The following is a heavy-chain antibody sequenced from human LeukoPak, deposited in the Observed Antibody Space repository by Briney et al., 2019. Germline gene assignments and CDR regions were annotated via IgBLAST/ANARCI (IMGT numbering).Heavy chain of an antibody. CDR3: ARGSRYSSGWYDAFDI. Sequence: PSETLSLTCTVSGGSIGSGYYWAWIRQPPGKGLEWVGSIYYSGSTYYNPSLKSRVTISVDTSKNQFSLKLSSVTAADTAVYYCARGSRYSSGWYDAFDIWGQGTMVTVSS. V-gene: IGHV4-39*01. D-gene: IGHD6-19*01. J-gene: IGHJ3*02. CDR2: IYYSGST. CDR1: GGSIGSGYY.